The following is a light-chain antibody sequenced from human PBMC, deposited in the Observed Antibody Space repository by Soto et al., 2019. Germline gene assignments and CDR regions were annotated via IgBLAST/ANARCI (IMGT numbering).Light chain of an antibody. J-gene: IGKJ4*01. V-gene: IGKV3-20*01. CDR3: QQYGRSPLT. CDR2: SSS. CDR1: QSLSSSF. Sequence: EIVLTQSPGTLSLSPGERAILSCRSSQSLSSSFLAWYQQKPGQAPRLLIYSSSNRAIGIPDRFSGSGSGTDFTLTISRLEPADFAVYYCQQYGRSPLTFGGGTKVDIK.